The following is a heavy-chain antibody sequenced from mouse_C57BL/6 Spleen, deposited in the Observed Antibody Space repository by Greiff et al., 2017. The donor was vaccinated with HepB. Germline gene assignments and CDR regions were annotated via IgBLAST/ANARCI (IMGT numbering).Heavy chain of an antibody. V-gene: IGHV1-81*01. D-gene: IGHD2-4*01. J-gene: IGHJ1*03. CDR2: IYPRSGNI. CDR1: GYTFTSYG. CDR3: AREGLYYDYDEWYFDV. Sequence: VQLQQSGAELARPGASVKLSCKASGYTFTSYGISWVKQRTGQGLEWIGEIYPRSGNIYYNEKFKGKATLTADKSSSTAYMELRSLTSEDSAVYFCAREGLYYDYDEWYFDVWGTGTTVTVSS.